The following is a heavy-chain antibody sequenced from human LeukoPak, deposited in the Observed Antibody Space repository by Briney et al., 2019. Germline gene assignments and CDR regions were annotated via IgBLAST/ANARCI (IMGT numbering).Heavy chain of an antibody. CDR2: ISWNSGSI. Sequence: AGGSLRLSCAASGFTFDDYAMHWVRQAPGKGLEWVSGISWNSGSIGYADSVKGRFTISRDNAKNSLYLQMNSLRAEDMALYYCAKGGGYWGHYYMDVWGKGTTVTVSS. J-gene: IGHJ6*03. CDR1: GFTFDDYA. D-gene: IGHD3-22*01. V-gene: IGHV3-9*03. CDR3: AKGGGYWGHYYMDV.